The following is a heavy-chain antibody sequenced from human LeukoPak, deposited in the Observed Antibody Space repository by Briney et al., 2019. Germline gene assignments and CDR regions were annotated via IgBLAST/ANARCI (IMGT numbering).Heavy chain of an antibody. V-gene: IGHV3-20*04. CDR2: ISWNGGST. CDR1: GFTFDDYA. CDR3: ARDLATTLEFDY. Sequence: GGSLRLSCAASGFTFDDYAMHWVRQAPGKGLEWVSLISWNGGSTGYADSVKGRFTISRDNAKNSLYLQMNSLRAEDTAVYYCARDLATTLEFDYWGQGTLVTVSS. J-gene: IGHJ4*02. D-gene: IGHD1-26*01.